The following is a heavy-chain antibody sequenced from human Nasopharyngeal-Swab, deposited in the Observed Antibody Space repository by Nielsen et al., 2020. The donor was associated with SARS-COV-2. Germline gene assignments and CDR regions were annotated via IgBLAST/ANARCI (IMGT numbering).Heavy chain of an antibody. D-gene: IGHD6-19*01. CDR1: GFTFSSYG. Sequence: GESLKISCAASGFTFSSYGMHWVRQAPGKGLEWVAVIWYDGSNKYYADSVKGRFTISRDNSKNTLYLQMNSLRAEDTAVYYCARGSRWLVDAFDIWGQGTTVTVSS. CDR2: IWYDGSNK. J-gene: IGHJ3*02. V-gene: IGHV3-33*01. CDR3: ARGSRWLVDAFDI.